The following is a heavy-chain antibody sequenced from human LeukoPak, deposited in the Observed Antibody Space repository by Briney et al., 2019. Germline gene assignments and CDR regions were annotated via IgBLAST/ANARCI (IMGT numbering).Heavy chain of an antibody. V-gene: IGHV4-39*01. CDR1: GGSISSSSYY. CDR2: IYYSGST. D-gene: IGHD6-19*01. J-gene: IGHJ4*02. Sequence: SETLSLTCTVSGGSISSSSYYWGWIRQPPGKGLEWIGSIYYSGSTYCNPSLKSRVTISVDTSKNQFSLKLSSVTAADTAVYYCARPLLEQWLTWDYWGQGTLVTVSS. CDR3: ARPLLEQWLTWDY.